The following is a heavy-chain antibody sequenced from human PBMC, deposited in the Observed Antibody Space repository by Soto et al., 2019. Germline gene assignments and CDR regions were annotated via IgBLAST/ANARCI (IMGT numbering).Heavy chain of an antibody. D-gene: IGHD2-2*01. CDR1: GYTCSTYT. CDR3: AREGLVLVPTTVHTDYYYYAMDV. V-gene: IGHV1-69*13. CDR2: IIPRSATS. J-gene: IGHJ6*02. Sequence: ASVRVSYRASGYTCSTYTITWMRQAPGQGLEWMGGIIPRSATSNYAQKYQGRVTITADESTNTAYMELSSLRSEDTAVYYCAREGLVLVPTTVHTDYYYYAMDVWGQGTTVTVS.